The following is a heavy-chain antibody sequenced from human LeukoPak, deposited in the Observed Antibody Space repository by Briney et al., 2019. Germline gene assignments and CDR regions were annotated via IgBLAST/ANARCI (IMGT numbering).Heavy chain of an antibody. Sequence: GGSLRLSCAASGFTFSRYAINWVRQAPGKGLEGVSGMSGRGDRTYYADSVKGRFTISRDSSKSTQYLQMNSLRAEDTAVYFCAKEMAYDFWSGQFDYWGQGTLVTVSS. CDR3: AKEMAYDFWSGQFDY. D-gene: IGHD3-3*01. J-gene: IGHJ4*02. CDR2: MSGRGDRT. CDR1: GFTFSRYA. V-gene: IGHV3-23*01.